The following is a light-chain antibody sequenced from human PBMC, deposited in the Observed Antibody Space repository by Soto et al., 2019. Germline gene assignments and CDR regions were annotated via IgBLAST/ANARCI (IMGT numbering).Light chain of an antibody. CDR2: GAS. CDR1: QSVSSSY. J-gene: IGKJ1*01. V-gene: IGKV3-20*01. CDR3: QQYCSSQS. Sequence: EIVLTQSPGTLSLSPGERATLSCRASQSVSSSYLAWYQQKPGQAPRLLIYGASSRATGIPDRFSGSGSATDFTLTISRLEPEDFAVYYCQQYCSSQSFGQGTKVEIK.